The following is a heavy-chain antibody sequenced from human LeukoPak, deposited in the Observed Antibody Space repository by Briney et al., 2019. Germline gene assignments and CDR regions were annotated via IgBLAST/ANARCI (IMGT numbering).Heavy chain of an antibody. J-gene: IGHJ2*01. CDR1: GGTFSSYA. V-gene: IGHV1-69*05. CDR3: ARDTPPTTVTIPYWYFDL. D-gene: IGHD4-17*01. CDR2: IIPIFGTA. Sequence: SVKVSCKASGGTFSSYAISWVRQAPGQGLEWMGGIIPIFGTANYAQKFQGRVTITTDESTSTAYMELSSLRSEDTAVYYCARDTPPTTVTIPYWYFDLWGRGTLVTVSS.